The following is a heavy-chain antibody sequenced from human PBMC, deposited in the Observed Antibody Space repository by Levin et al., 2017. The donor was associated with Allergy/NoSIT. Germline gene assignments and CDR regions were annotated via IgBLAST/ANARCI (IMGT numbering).Heavy chain of an antibody. Sequence: GGSLRLSCATSGFIFSDYYMSWIRQAPGKGLEWFSYISPSGSTIYYAESVKGRFTISRDNAKNSLYLQMNSLRAEDTAVYYCARPYSDYEPHFEYWGQGTLVTVSS. CDR3: ARPYSDYEPHFEY. V-gene: IGHV3-11*01. CDR1: GFIFSDYY. D-gene: IGHD5-12*01. CDR2: ISPSGSTI. J-gene: IGHJ4*02.